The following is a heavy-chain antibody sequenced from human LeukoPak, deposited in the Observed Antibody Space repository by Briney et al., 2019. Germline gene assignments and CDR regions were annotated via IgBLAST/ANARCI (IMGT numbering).Heavy chain of an antibody. V-gene: IGHV3-7*01. CDR2: IKEDGSEK. D-gene: IGHD3-22*01. J-gene: IGHJ5*02. CDR1: GFTISSYW. CDR3: ARDPPGNYFDGTGYYS. Sequence: GGSLRLSCVASGFTISSYWMTWVRQAPGKGLEWVGNIKEDGSEKNYADSVNVRFTTSRDNAKKSLSLKMNSLRVEDTAVYYCARDPPGNYFDGTGYYSWGQGTLVTVSS.